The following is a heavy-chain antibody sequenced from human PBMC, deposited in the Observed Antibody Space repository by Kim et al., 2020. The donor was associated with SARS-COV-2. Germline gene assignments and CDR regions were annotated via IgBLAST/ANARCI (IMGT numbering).Heavy chain of an antibody. CDR2: ISWNSGSI. CDR1: GFTFGDYA. D-gene: IGHD3-3*01. V-gene: IGHV3-9*01. Sequence: GGSLRLSCAASGFTFGDYAMHWVRQAPGKGLEWVSGISWNSGSIGYAVSVKGRCTISRDNAKNSLYLQMNSLRAEDTALYYCAKDRREWLSYYYYYYMDVWGKGTPVTVSS. CDR3: AKDRREWLSYYYYYYMDV. J-gene: IGHJ6*03.